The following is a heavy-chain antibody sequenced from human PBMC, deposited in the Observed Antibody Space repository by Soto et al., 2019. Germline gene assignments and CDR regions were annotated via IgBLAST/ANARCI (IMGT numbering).Heavy chain of an antibody. CDR2: IWYDGSNK. D-gene: IGHD1-26*01. CDR1: GFTFSSYG. J-gene: IGHJ6*02. V-gene: IGHV3-33*01. Sequence: PGGSLRLSCAASGFTFSSYGMHWVRQAPGKGLEWVAVIWYDGSNKYYADSVKGRFTISRDNSKNTLYLQMNRLRAEDTAVYYCARGLLGMYSGSYTPSYYYYGMDVWGQGTTVTVSS. CDR3: ARGLLGMYSGSYTPSYYYYGMDV.